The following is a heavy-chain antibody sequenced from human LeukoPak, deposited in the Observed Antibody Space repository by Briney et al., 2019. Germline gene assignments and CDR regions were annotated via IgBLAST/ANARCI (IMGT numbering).Heavy chain of an antibody. V-gene: IGHV3-33*05. CDR3: ARELSQIVWGGLDY. CDR1: GFIFSHYG. CDR2: IQNDASTE. D-gene: IGHD2-21*01. Sequence: RSLRLSCAASGFIFSHYGMHWVRQAPGKGLEWVAVIQNDASTENFADSVKGRFTISRDNSKNTVFLQMNSLRVEDTAVYYCARELSQIVWGGLDYGGQGTLVSVSS. J-gene: IGHJ4*02.